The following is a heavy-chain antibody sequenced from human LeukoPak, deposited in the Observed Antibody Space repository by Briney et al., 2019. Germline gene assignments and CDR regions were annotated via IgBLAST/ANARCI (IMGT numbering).Heavy chain of an antibody. CDR1: GVTLSTYA. CDR3: AKIKPGSSGFPEGY. Sequence: GGSLRLSCAASGVTLSTYAMSWARQAPGKGLEWVSAISGSGGSTYYADSVKGRFTISRDNSKNTLYLQMNSLRAEDTAVYYCAKIKPGSSGFPEGYWGQGTLVTVSS. V-gene: IGHV3-23*01. D-gene: IGHD6-19*01. J-gene: IGHJ4*02. CDR2: ISGSGGST.